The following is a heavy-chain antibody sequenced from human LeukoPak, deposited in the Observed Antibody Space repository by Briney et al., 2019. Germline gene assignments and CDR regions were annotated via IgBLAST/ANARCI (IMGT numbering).Heavy chain of an antibody. J-gene: IGHJ4*02. D-gene: IGHD3-10*01. Sequence: PGGSLRLSCAASGFTFSNAWMSWVRQAPGKGLEWVSAIRDSGGSTYYADSVKGRFSISRDNSKNTLYLQMNSLRAEDTAVYYCAKGGYYYGSGRHDFEYWGQGTLVTVSS. CDR1: GFTFSNAW. CDR2: IRDSGGST. CDR3: AKGGYYYGSGRHDFEY. V-gene: IGHV3-23*01.